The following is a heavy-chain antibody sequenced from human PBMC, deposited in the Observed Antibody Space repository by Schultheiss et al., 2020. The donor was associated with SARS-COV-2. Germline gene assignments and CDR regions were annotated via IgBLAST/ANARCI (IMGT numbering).Heavy chain of an antibody. J-gene: IGHJ4*02. CDR3: VHFYRDDYNYRLFFDY. V-gene: IGHV2-5*02. D-gene: IGHD5-24*01. Sequence: SGPTLVKPTQTLTLTCTFSGFSFRTFGVGVGWIRQPPGKALEWLALIYWDDDKRYSPSLKSRLTITRDTSKNQVVLTMTNMDPVDTATYFCVHFYRDDYNYRLFFDYWGQGTLVTVSS. CDR2: IYWDDDK. CDR1: GFSFRTFGVG.